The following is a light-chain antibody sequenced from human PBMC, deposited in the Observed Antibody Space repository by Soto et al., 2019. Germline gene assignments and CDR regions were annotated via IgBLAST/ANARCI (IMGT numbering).Light chain of an antibody. J-gene: IGKJ2*01. V-gene: IGKV3-20*01. Sequence: EIVLTQSPGTLSLSPGERATLSCRASQSVSSGYLAWYQQKPGQAPRLLIYGASSRATGIPDRFSGSGSGTDFTSTISRLEPEDFAVYYCQQYGSSPPMYTFGQGTKLEIK. CDR1: QSVSSGY. CDR3: QQYGSSPPMYT. CDR2: GAS.